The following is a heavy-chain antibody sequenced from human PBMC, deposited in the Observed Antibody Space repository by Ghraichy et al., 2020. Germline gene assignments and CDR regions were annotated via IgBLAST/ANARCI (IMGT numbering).Heavy chain of an antibody. CDR2: ISSSSSYI. CDR3: ARGDTAMVNNY. D-gene: IGHD5-18*01. V-gene: IGHV3-21*01. Sequence: GGSLRLSCAASGFTFSSYSMNWVRQAPGKGLEWVSSISSSSSYIYYADSVKDRFTISRDNAKNSLYLQMNSLRAEDTAVYYCARGDTAMVNNYWGQGTLVTVSS. CDR1: GFTFSSYS. J-gene: IGHJ4*02.